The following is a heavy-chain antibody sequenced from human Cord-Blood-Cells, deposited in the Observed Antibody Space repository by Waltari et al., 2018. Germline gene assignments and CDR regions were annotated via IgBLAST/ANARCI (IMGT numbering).Heavy chain of an antibody. CDR2: IYYSGST. CDR3: ARRKAVAGTREAFDI. Sequence: HVQLQEPGQVLVKPSPTLSPTCTVSGGAFSSGTYYTRGIRQAPGKGLEWIGYIYYSGSTYYNPSLKSRVTISVDTSKNQFSLKLSSVTAADTAVYYCARRKAVAGTREAFDIWGQGTMVTVSS. CDR1: GGAFSSGTYY. J-gene: IGHJ3*02. D-gene: IGHD6-19*01. V-gene: IGHV4-30-4*08.